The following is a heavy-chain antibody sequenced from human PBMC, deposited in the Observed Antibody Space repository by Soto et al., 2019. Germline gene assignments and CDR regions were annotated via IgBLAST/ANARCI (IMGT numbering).Heavy chain of an antibody. CDR2: IVVGSGNT. D-gene: IGHD1-26*01. V-gene: IGHV1-58*01. Sequence: QMQLVQSGPEVKKPGTSVKVSCKASTFTFTSSAVQWVRHARGQRLEWIGWIVVGSGNTKYAQNCRERVTITRDMSSGTAYLALSSLRSEATAVYYCATHREGATYYFDYWGQGTLLTVSS. CDR1: TFTFTSSA. J-gene: IGHJ4*02. CDR3: ATHREGATYYFDY.